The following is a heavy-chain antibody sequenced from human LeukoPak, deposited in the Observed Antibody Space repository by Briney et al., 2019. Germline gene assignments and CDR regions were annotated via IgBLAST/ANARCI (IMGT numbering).Heavy chain of an antibody. V-gene: IGHV4-39*01. D-gene: IGHD2-2*01. J-gene: IGHJ5*02. Sequence: PSETLSLTCTVSGGSISSNSYYWGWIRQPPGEGLEWIGSIYYGGSTYYNPSLKSRATISVDTSKNQFSLKLSSVTAADTAVYYCTRQEYQLLFSGFDPWGQGTLVTVSS. CDR1: GGSISSNSYY. CDR3: TRQEYQLLFSGFDP. CDR2: IYYGGST.